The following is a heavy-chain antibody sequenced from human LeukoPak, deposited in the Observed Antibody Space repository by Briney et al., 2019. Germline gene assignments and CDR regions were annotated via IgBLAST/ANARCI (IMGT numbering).Heavy chain of an antibody. CDR2: IYYSGST. D-gene: IGHD2-15*01. J-gene: IGHJ2*01. V-gene: IGHV4-39*07. CDR3: ARDPEVVVVAATPCWYFDL. Sequence: SETLSLTCTVSGGSISSSSYYWGWIRQPPGKGLEWIGSIYYSGSTYYNPSLKSRVTISVDTSKNQFSLKLSSVTAADTAVYYCARDPEVVVVAATPCWYFDLWGRGTLVTVSS. CDR1: GGSISSSSYY.